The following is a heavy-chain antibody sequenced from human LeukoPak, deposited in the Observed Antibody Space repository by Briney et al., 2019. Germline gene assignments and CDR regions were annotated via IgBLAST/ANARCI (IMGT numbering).Heavy chain of an antibody. CDR2: INPRGGST. D-gene: IGHD2-21*02. J-gene: IGHJ5*02. V-gene: IGHV1-46*01. CDR1: GYTFTNYF. CDR3: ARRDCVGDCYSNWFDP. Sequence: GASVKVSCKASGYTFTNYFIHGGRQAPGEGLKWRGIINPRGGSTGYAQKFQGRITMTTDMSTRTVYMELSSLESEDTAVYYCARRDCVGDCYSNWFDPWGQGTLVTVSS.